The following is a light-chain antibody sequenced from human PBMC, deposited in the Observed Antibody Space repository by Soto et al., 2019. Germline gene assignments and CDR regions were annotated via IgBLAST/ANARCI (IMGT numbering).Light chain of an antibody. Sequence: QSVLTQSPSASASLGASVKLTCTLSSGHNSYAIAWHQQQSEKGPRYLMKVNSDGSHSKGDGIPDRFSGSSSGAERYLTISSLQSEDEADYYCQTWSTDIRVFGGGTQLTVL. CDR1: SGHNSYA. V-gene: IGLV4-69*01. CDR2: VNSDGSH. CDR3: QTWSTDIRV. J-gene: IGLJ3*02.